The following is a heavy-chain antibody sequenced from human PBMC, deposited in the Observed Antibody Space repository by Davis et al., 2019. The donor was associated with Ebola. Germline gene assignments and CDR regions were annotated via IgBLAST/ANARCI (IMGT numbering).Heavy chain of an antibody. D-gene: IGHD2-21*01. J-gene: IGHJ4*02. CDR3: ANTPTTFYCGSASCSGDY. V-gene: IGHV3-13*01. CDR2: IGTAGDT. Sequence: PGGSLRLSCAASGFTFSSYDMHWVRQATGKGLEWVSAIGTAGDTYYPGSVKGRFTISRDNSKNTLYLQMNSLRAEDTAVYYCANTPTTFYCGSASCSGDYWGQGTLVTVSS. CDR1: GFTFSSYD.